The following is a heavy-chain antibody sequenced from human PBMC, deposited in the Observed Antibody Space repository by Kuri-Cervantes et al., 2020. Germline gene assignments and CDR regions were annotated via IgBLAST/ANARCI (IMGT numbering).Heavy chain of an antibody. J-gene: IGHJ3*02. D-gene: IGHD3-3*01. Sequence: GGSLRLSCAASGFTFSSYGMHWVRQAPGKGLEWVAVIWYDGSNKYYADSVKGRFTISRDNAKNSLYLQMNSLRAEDTAVYYCARYGSGDFDIWGQGTMVTVSS. V-gene: IGHV3-33*08. CDR2: IWYDGSNK. CDR1: GFTFSSYG. CDR3: ARYGSGDFDI.